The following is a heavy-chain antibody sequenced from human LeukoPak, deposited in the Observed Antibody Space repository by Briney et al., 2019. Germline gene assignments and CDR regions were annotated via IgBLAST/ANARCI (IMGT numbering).Heavy chain of an antibody. Sequence: SETLSLTCAVYGGSFSGYYWSWIRQPPGKGLEWLGEINHSGSTNYNPSLKSRVTISVDTSKNQFSLKLSSVTAADTAVYYCARVSPIAAAGTFGYGMDVWGQGTTVTVSS. CDR3: ARVSPIAAAGTFGYGMDV. D-gene: IGHD6-13*01. V-gene: IGHV4-34*01. CDR1: GGSFSGYY. J-gene: IGHJ6*02. CDR2: INHSGST.